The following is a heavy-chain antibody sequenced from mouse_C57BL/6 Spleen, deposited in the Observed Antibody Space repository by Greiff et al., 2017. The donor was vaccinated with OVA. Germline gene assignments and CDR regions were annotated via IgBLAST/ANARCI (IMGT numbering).Heavy chain of an antibody. J-gene: IGHJ3*01. CDR2: INPNYGTT. Sequence: EVQLKESGPELVKPGASVKISCKASGYSFTDYNMNWVKQSNGKSLEWIGVINPNYGTTSYNQKFKGKATLTVDQSSSTAYMQLNSLTSEDSAVCYCARPIYYGSSYGFAYWGQGTLVTVSA. CDR1: GYSFTDYN. CDR3: ARPIYYGSSYGFAY. V-gene: IGHV1-39*01. D-gene: IGHD1-1*01.